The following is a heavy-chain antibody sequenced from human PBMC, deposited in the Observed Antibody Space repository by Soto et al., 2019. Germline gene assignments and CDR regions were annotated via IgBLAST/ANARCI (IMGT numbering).Heavy chain of an antibody. J-gene: IGHJ6*04. CDR3: ARGLVVVAGSDYYYYYRMDV. D-gene: IGHD2-15*01. Sequence: SVKVSCKASGGTFSSYAISWVRQAPGEGLELMGGIIPIFGTANYAQKFQGRVTITADESTRTAYMELSSLRSEDTAVSYCARGLVVVAGSDYYYYYRMDVWGEGTRVPVYS. V-gene: IGHV1-69*13. CDR1: GGTFSSYA. CDR2: IIPIFGTA.